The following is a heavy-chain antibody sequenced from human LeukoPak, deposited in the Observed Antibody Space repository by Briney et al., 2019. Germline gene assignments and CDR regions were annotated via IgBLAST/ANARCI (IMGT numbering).Heavy chain of an antibody. CDR3: ARGSWTRTWFDP. CDR1: GYTFTSYD. V-gene: IGHV1-8*01. Sequence: ASVKVSCKASGYTFTSYDINWVRQATGQGLEWMGWINPNSGNTGYAQKFQGRVTMTRNTSISTAYMELSSLRSEDTAVYYCARGSWTRTWFDPWGQGTLVTVSS. CDR2: INPNSGNT. J-gene: IGHJ5*02. D-gene: IGHD1-1*01.